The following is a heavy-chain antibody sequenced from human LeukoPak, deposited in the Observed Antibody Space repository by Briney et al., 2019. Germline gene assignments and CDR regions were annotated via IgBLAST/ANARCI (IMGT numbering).Heavy chain of an antibody. CDR2: IYYSGST. D-gene: IGHD3-9*01. CDR1: GGSISSSSYY. Sequence: KPSETLSLTCTVSGGSISSSSYYWGWIRQPPGKGLEWIGSIYYSGSTYYNPSLKSRVTISVDTSKNQFSLKLSSVTAADTAVYYCARDSYDILTGYTYFDYWGQGTLVTVSS. V-gene: IGHV4-39*07. J-gene: IGHJ4*02. CDR3: ARDSYDILTGYTYFDY.